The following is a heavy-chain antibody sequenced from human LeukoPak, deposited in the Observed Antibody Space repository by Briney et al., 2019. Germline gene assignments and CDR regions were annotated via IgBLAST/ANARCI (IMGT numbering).Heavy chain of an antibody. Sequence: SETLSLTCAVYGGSFSGYYWSWLRHPPGKGLEWIGEIKHSGRTNYNTSLKSPVTISVNKSKNQFSLKLSSVTAADTAVYCWERRPNWGRPFDYWGQGTLVTVSS. CDR2: IKHSGRT. V-gene: IGHV4-34*01. CDR1: GGSFSGYY. CDR3: ERRPNWGRPFDY. J-gene: IGHJ4*02. D-gene: IGHD7-27*01.